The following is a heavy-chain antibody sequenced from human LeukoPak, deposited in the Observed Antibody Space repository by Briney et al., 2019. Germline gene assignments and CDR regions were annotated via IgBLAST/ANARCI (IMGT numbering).Heavy chain of an antibody. CDR1: GYTFTSYD. V-gene: IGHV1-8*01. Sequence: GASVKVSCKASGYTFTSYDINWVRQATGQGLEWMGWMNPNSGNTGYAQKFQGRVTMTRNTSISTAYMELSSLRSGDTAVYYCARMGSGSYYYYGMDVWGQGTTVTVSS. J-gene: IGHJ6*02. CDR2: MNPNSGNT. D-gene: IGHD3-10*01. CDR3: ARMGSGSYYYYGMDV.